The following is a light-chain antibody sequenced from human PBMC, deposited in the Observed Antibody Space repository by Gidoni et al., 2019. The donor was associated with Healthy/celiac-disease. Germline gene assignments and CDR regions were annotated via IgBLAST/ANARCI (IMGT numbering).Light chain of an antibody. J-gene: IGKJ5*01. CDR3: QQRSNWPPFT. Sequence: EIVLTQSPATLSLSPGERATLSCRASQSVSSYLAWYQQTPGQAPRLLIYDASNRATGIPARFSGSGSGTDFTLTISSLDPEDFAVYYCQQRSNWPPFTFGQGTRLEIK. V-gene: IGKV3-11*01. CDR2: DAS. CDR1: QSVSSY.